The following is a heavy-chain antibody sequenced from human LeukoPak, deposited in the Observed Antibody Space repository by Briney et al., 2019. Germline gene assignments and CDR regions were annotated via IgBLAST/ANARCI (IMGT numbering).Heavy chain of an antibody. CDR1: GGSIRSGNYY. J-gene: IGHJ4*02. Sequence: SETLSLTCTVSGGSIRSGNYYWNWIRQPAGKGLEWIGRIHTSGSTDYNPSLKSRVTISLDTSENQFSLELKSVTAADAAVYYCARTYCDSITCYRFDNWGQGILITVSS. CDR3: ARTYCDSITCYRFDN. D-gene: IGHD2/OR15-2a*01. V-gene: IGHV4-61*02. CDR2: IHTSGST.